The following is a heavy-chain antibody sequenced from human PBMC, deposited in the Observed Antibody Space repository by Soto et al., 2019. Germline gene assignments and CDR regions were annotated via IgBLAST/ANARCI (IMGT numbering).Heavy chain of an antibody. CDR3: AKGPDGSGYYHNWFDS. CDR1: GFSFSDYA. J-gene: IGHJ5*01. Sequence: EVHLLESGGALVQPGGSLTLSCAASGFSFSDYAMSWVRQAPGKGLEWVSSISGTGDSAYYADSVKGRFAISRDRSKNRLSLQINSLRVEDTAVYYCAKGPDGSGYYHNWFDSWGQGTLITVSS. V-gene: IGHV3-23*01. D-gene: IGHD3-22*01. CDR2: ISGTGDSA.